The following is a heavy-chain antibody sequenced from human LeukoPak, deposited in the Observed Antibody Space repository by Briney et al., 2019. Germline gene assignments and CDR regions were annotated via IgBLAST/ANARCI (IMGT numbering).Heavy chain of an antibody. D-gene: IGHD6-19*01. CDR2: MNPNSGNT. CDR3: ARVAVAGTPYYYYYYMDV. J-gene: IGHJ6*03. Sequence: ASVKVSCKASGYTFTSYDINWVRQATGQGLEWMGWMNPNSGNTGYAQKSQGRVTMTRNTSISTAYMELSSLRSEDTAVYYCARVAVAGTPYYYYYYMDVWGKGTTVTVSS. CDR1: GYTFTSYD. V-gene: IGHV1-8*01.